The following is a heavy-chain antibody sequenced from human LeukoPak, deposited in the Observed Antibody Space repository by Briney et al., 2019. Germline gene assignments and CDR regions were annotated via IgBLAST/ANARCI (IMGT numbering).Heavy chain of an antibody. J-gene: IGHJ4*02. D-gene: IGHD6-19*01. CDR2: INPNSGGT. V-gene: IGHV1-2*04. CDR1: GYTFTGYY. Sequence: ASVKVSCKASGYTFTGYYMHWVRQAPGQGLEWMGWINPNSGGTNYAQKFQGWVTMTRDTSISTAYMELSRLRSDDTAVYYCARGSERYPAVASDWGQGTLVTVSS. CDR3: ARGSERYPAVASD.